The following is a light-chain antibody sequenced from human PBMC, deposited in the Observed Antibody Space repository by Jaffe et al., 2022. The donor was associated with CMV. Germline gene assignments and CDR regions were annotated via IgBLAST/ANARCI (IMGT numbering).Light chain of an antibody. V-gene: IGLV4-60*03. Sequence: QPVLTQSSSASASLGSSVKLTCTLSSGHINYVIAWHQQQSGKAPRYLMKVEGGGSFHKGSGVPDRFSGSSSGADRYLTISNLQSEDEADYYCETWDSNTWVFGGGTKLTVL. CDR1: SGHINYV. J-gene: IGLJ3*02. CDR3: ETWDSNTWV. CDR2: VEGGGSF.